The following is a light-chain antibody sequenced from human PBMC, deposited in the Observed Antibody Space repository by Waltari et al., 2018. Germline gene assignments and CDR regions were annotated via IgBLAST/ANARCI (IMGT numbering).Light chain of an antibody. CDR3: SSYTSSSTWV. J-gene: IGLJ3*02. V-gene: IGLV2-14*01. CDR1: SSDVGVYNY. Sequence: QSALTQPASVSGSPGQSISISCTGTSSDVGVYNYVSWYQQHPGKAPKLMIYEVSYRPSGISNRFSGSKSDNTASLTISGLQAEDEADYYCSSYTSSSTWVFGGGTKLTVL. CDR2: EVS.